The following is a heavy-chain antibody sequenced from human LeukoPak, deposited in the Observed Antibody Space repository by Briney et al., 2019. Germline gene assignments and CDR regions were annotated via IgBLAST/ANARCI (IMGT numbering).Heavy chain of an antibody. J-gene: IGHJ4*02. Sequence: GGSLRLSCAASGFTSSDYYMSWLRQAPGKGLEWFSYISSSGSTIYYADSVKGRFTISRDNSKNTLYLQMNSLRAEDTAVYYCARDARLGELSLESHWGQGTLVTVSS. CDR2: ISSSGSTI. CDR1: GFTSSDYY. CDR3: ARDARLGELSLESH. D-gene: IGHD3-16*02. V-gene: IGHV3-11*04.